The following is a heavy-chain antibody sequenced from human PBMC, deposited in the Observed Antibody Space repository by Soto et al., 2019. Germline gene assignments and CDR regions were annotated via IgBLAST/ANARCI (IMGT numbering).Heavy chain of an antibody. D-gene: IGHD5-18*01. J-gene: IGHJ5*02. CDR2: ISTSGTTI. CDR3: ARVRPGYSYGYPNWFDP. CDR1: GFTFITYE. Sequence: PGGSLRLSCAASGFTFITYEMNWVRQAPGKGLEWVSYISTSGTTIYYADSVKRRFTISRDNTKNSLYLQMNSLRVEDTAVYYCARVRPGYSYGYPNWFDPWGQGTLVTVSS. V-gene: IGHV3-48*03.